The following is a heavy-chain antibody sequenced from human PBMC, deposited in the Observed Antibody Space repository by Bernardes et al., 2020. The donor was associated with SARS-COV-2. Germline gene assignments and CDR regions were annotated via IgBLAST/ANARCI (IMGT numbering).Heavy chain of an antibody. CDR3: ASQSMVAAGLFDH. J-gene: IGHJ4*02. CDR1: GYSFTSYW. D-gene: IGHD6-13*01. Sequence: GESLKISCKGSGYSFTSYWIGWVRQMPGKGLEWMGVIHPSDSNIRYSPSFQGQVTISADKSINTAYLQWSSLKASDSAMYYCASQSMVAAGLFDHWGQGTLVTVSS. V-gene: IGHV5-51*01. CDR2: IHPSDSNI.